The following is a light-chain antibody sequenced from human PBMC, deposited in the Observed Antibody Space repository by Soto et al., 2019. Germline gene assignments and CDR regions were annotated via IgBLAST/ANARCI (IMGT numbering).Light chain of an antibody. CDR2: SNT. Sequence: QSALTQPPSASGTPGQTIAISCSGGSSNIGSHTVNWYQQLPGTAPRLLIYSNTQRPSGVPDRFSGSKSGTSASLAISGLQSEYEGDYYCAAWDDSLNGVVFGGGTQLIVL. V-gene: IGLV1-44*01. CDR1: SSNIGSHT. CDR3: AAWDDSLNGVV. J-gene: IGLJ2*01.